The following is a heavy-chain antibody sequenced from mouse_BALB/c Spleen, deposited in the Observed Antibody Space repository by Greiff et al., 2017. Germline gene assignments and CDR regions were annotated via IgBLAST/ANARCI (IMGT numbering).Heavy chain of an antibody. D-gene: IGHD2-10*01. V-gene: IGHV5-12-2*01. CDR1: GFTFSSYT. CDR3: ARHAYYGNYGYYAMDY. CDR2: ISNGGGST. Sequence: EVHLVESGGGLVQPGGSLKLSCAASGFTFSSYTMSWVRQTPEKRLEWVAYISNGGGSTYYPDTVKGRFTISRDNAKNTLYLQMSSLKSEDTAMYYCARHAYYGNYGYYAMDYWGQGTSVTVSS. J-gene: IGHJ4*01.